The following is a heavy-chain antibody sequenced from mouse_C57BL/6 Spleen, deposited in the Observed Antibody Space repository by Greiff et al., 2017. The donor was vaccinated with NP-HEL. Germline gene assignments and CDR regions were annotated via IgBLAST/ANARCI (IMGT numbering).Heavy chain of an antibody. CDR3: ARGDDGYYVGAY. Sequence: QVQLQQSGAELVKPGASVKISCKASGYAFSSYWMNWVKQRPGKGLEWIGQIYPGDGDTNYNGKFKGKATLTADKSSSTAYMQLSSLTSEDSAVYFCARGDDGYYVGAYWGQGTLVTVSA. V-gene: IGHV1-80*01. J-gene: IGHJ3*01. CDR2: IYPGDGDT. D-gene: IGHD2-3*01. CDR1: GYAFSSYW.